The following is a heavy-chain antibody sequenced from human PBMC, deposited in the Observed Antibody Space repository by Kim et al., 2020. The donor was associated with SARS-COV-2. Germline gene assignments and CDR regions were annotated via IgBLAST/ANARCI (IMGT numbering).Heavy chain of an antibody. Sequence: SETLSLTCTVSGVSISSYYWSWIRQPPGKGLEWIGYIYYSGSTNYNPSPKSRVTISVDTSKNQFSLKLRSVTAADTAVYYCARGKRLSTVTDFDYWGQGTLVTVSS. D-gene: IGHD4-17*01. CDR1: GVSISSYY. V-gene: IGHV4-59*01. CDR3: ARGKRLSTVTDFDY. CDR2: IYYSGST. J-gene: IGHJ4*02.